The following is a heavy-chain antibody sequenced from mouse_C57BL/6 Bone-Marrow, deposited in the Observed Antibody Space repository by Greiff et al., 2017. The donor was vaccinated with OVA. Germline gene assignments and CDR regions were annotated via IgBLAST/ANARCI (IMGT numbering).Heavy chain of an antibody. V-gene: IGHV1-69*01. CDR2: IDPSDSYT. D-gene: IGHD2-5*01. CDR3: ARDSNYHYWYFDV. J-gene: IGHJ1*03. CDR1: GYTFTSYW. Sequence: QVQLKQPGAELVMPGASVKLSCKASGYTFTSYWMHWVKQRPGQGLEWIGEIDPSDSYTNYNQKFKGKSTLTVDKSSSTAYMQLSSLTSEDSAVYYCARDSNYHYWYFDVWGTGTTVTVSS.